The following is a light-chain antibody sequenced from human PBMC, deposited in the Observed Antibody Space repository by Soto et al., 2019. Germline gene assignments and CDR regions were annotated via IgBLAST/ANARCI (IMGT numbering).Light chain of an antibody. J-gene: IGKJ1*01. V-gene: IGKV3-20*01. CDR2: GAS. Sequence: EVVMTQSPATLSVSPGERATLSCRASQSVSSNLAWYQPKPGQAPRXLIYGASTRATGIPDRFSGSGSGTDLTLTISRLEPEDFEVDYCQQYGSSSWTFVQGTKVDI. CDR1: QSVSSN. CDR3: QQYGSSSWT.